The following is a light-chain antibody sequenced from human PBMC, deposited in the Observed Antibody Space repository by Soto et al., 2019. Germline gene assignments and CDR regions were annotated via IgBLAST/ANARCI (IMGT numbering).Light chain of an antibody. J-gene: IGKJ1*01. V-gene: IGKV1-39*01. Sequence: DLQMTQSPSSLSASVGDRVTITCRASQSISRYLNWYQQKPGKAPKVLIYAASSLQSGVPSRFSSSGSGTDCTVTISSLQPQYFATYYCQQSYSTPRTFGQGTKVEIK. CDR2: AAS. CDR3: QQSYSTPRT. CDR1: QSISRY.